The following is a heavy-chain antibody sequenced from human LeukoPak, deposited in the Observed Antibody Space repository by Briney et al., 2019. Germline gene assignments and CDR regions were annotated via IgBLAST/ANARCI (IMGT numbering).Heavy chain of an antibody. V-gene: IGHV3-30*04. CDR1: GFTFSSYA. Sequence: GGSLRLSCAASGFTFSSYAMHWVRQAPGKGLEWVAVISYDGSNKYYADSGKGRFTISRDNSKNTLYLQMNSLRAEDTAVYYCARDPHYYCSGRPGSRFDPWGQGTLVTVSS. J-gene: IGHJ5*02. CDR2: ISYDGSNK. D-gene: IGHD3-10*01. CDR3: ARDPHYYCSGRPGSRFDP.